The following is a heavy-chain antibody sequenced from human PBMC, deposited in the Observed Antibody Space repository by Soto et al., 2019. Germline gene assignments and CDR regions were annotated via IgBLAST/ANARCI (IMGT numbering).Heavy chain of an antibody. Sequence: SETLSLTCKVSGGSMRGYSWSWIRQTPGEGLEWIGYVSHSGRTDYSPSLKNRVTISLDMSKNHFALHVNSVDPADTAVYYCARVAMENYHDMWSGSTSSALDVWSQGXTVTVSS. V-gene: IGHV4-59*13. CDR2: VSHSGRT. CDR1: GGSMRGYS. CDR3: ARVAMENYHDMWSGSTSSALDV. D-gene: IGHD3-3*01. J-gene: IGHJ6*02.